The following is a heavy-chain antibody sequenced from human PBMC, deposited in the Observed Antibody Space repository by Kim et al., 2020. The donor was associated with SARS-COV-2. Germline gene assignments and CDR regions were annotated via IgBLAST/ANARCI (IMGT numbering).Heavy chain of an antibody. Sequence: SETLSLTCTVSGGSIHTTSYYWGWIRQPPGKGLEWIGNIYYSGNTYYNPSLKSRVTISIDTSINQFSLNLSSVTAADTAVYYCVRRRGYGDKLDYWGQG. CDR2: IYYSGNT. CDR1: GGSIHTTSYY. V-gene: IGHV4-39*01. D-gene: IGHD4-17*01. CDR3: VRRRGYGDKLDY. J-gene: IGHJ4*02.